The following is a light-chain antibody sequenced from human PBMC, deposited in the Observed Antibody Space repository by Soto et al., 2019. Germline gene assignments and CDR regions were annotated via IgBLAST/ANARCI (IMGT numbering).Light chain of an antibody. J-gene: IGKJ2*01. CDR1: QDISTF. CDR3: LQYNNLPYT. CDR2: DAS. Sequence: DIQMTQSPSSLSASIGDRVTFTCQASQDISTFLTWFHQKPGEAPKLLVYDASNLETGVPSRLTGGGSGTHFTFTITSLQPEEVATYFCLQYNNLPYTFGRGTKLEIK. V-gene: IGKV1-33*01.